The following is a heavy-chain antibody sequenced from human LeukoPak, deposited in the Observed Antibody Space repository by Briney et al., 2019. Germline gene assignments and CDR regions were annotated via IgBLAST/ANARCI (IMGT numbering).Heavy chain of an antibody. V-gene: IGHV3-7*03. D-gene: IGHD1-26*01. CDR2: IKQDGSEK. CDR3: AKDRGVTSGSYYEPIVISYFDY. CDR1: GFTFSSYA. J-gene: IGHJ4*02. Sequence: PGGSLRLSCAASGFTFSSYAMSWVRQAPGKGLEWVANIKQDGSEKYYVDSVKGQFTISRDNAKNSLYLQMNSLRAEDTALYYCAKDRGVTSGSYYEPIVISYFDYWGQGTLVTVSS.